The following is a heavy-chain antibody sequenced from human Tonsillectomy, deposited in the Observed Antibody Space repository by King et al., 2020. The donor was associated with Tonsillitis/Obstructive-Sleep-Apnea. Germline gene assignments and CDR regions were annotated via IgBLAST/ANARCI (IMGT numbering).Heavy chain of an antibody. CDR2: IYGGGST. V-gene: IGHV3-53*01. J-gene: IGHJ6*03. D-gene: IGHD2-15*01. CDR1: VFTVSNDY. Sequence: VQLVESGGGLIQPGGSLRLSCVVSVFTVSNDYMSWVRQAPGKGLEWVSVIYGGGSTYYADSVKGRFTISRDESKNTVYLQMNSLRVEDAAVYYCASGYCSGGSCPHYYYMDVWGKGTTVTVS. CDR3: ASGYCSGGSCPHYYYMDV.